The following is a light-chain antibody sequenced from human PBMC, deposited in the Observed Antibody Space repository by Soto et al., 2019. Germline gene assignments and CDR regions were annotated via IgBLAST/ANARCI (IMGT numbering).Light chain of an antibody. CDR3: QQRADWPIT. CDR2: APS. V-gene: IGKV1-9*01. CDR1: QGIDTS. J-gene: IGKJ3*01. Sequence: ILLTQSPSSLSASVGDRVTITCRASQGIDTSLAWYQQKPGKAPKLLIYAPSNFQSGVPSRFSGSGSGTHFTLTISSLQPEDFALYFCQQRADWPITFGPGTKVDV.